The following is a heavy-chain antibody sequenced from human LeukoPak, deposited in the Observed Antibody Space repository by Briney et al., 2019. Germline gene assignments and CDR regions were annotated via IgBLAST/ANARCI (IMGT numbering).Heavy chain of an antibody. Sequence: ASVTVSCTASGYTFTSYDINWVRQAPGQGLEWMGWMNPNSGNTVYAQKFQGRVTMTRNTSISTAYMELSSLRSEDTAVYYCARVGYSSSWHLDYWGQGTLVTVSS. D-gene: IGHD6-13*01. CDR1: GYTFTSYD. V-gene: IGHV1-8*01. J-gene: IGHJ4*02. CDR2: MNPNSGNT. CDR3: ARVGYSSSWHLDY.